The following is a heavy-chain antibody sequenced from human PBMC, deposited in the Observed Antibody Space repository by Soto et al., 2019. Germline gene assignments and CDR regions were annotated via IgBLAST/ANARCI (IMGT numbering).Heavy chain of an antibody. V-gene: IGHV4-59*01. D-gene: IGHD5-12*01. CDR3: ARGNGYNLY. Sequence: PSETLSLTCTVSGDSISGFYWTWIRQPPGKGLEWMGYIYYSGFTNYNPSLRSRVTISVDTSRNQFSLRLSSVTAADTAVYYCARGNGYNLYWGRGTLVTVSS. CDR1: GDSISGFY. J-gene: IGHJ4*02. CDR2: IYYSGFT.